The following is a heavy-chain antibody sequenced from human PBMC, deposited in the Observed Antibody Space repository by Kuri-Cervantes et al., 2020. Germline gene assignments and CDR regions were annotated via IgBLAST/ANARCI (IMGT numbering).Heavy chain of an antibody. D-gene: IGHD3-3*01. CDR3: ARIAPDYDFWSGYYKSSYFDY. V-gene: IGHV4-4*07. J-gene: IGHJ4*02. Sequence: GSLRLSCTVSGGSISSYYWSWIRQPAGKGLEWIGRIYTSGSTYYNPSLKSRVTISVDTSKNQFSLKLSSVTAADTAVYYCARIAPDYDFWSGYYKSSYFDYWGQGTLVTVSS. CDR2: IYTSGST. CDR1: GGSISSYY.